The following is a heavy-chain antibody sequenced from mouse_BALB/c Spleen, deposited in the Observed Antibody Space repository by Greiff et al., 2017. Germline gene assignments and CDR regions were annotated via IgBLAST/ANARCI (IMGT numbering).Heavy chain of an antibody. D-gene: IGHD3-1*01. Sequence: VQLQQSGAELAKPGASVKMSCKASGYTFTSYWMHWVKQRPGQGLEWIGYINPSTGYTEYNQKFKDKATLTADKSSSTAYMQLSSLTSEDSAVYYCARRVSSGYDYFDYWGQGTTLTVSS. CDR2: INPSTGYT. J-gene: IGHJ2*01. CDR3: ARRVSSGYDYFDY. CDR1: GYTFTSYW. V-gene: IGHV1-7*01.